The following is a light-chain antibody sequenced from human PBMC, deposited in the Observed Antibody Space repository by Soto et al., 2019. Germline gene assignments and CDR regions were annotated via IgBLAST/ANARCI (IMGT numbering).Light chain of an antibody. V-gene: IGKV3-11*01. CDR1: QSVSSY. CDR3: QKRSDWPWT. CDR2: EES. Sequence: DIVLTQSPATLSLSPGDRATLSCRASQSVSSYLAWYQQKTGQAPRLLMYEESNRATGIPARLSGGGSGTDLNLTISSLEPEDFAVYYCQKRSDWPWTCGQGTKVDIK. J-gene: IGKJ1*01.